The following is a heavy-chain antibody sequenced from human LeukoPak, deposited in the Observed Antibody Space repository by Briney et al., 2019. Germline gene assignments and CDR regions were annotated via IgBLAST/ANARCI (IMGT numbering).Heavy chain of an antibody. CDR3: ARDGGAYCGGDCDYFDY. CDR2: ISYSGNS. Sequence: PSETLSLTCTVSGDSISSNSYYWGWIRQPPGKGLEWIGSISYSGNSFYTPSLRSRVTISIDTSKNQFSLKMGSMTAADTAVYYCARDGGAYCGGDCDYFDYWGQGTLATVSS. D-gene: IGHD2-21*01. V-gene: IGHV4-39*07. CDR1: GDSISSNSYY. J-gene: IGHJ4*02.